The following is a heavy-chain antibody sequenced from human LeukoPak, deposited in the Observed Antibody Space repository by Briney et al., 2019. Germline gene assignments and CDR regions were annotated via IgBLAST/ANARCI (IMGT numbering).Heavy chain of an antibody. CDR2: IWYDGTNK. V-gene: IGHV3-30*02. CDR3: ATQFRPAYYYDSRAYWGYFDS. Sequence: GGSLRLSCAASGFTFTSYGMHWVRQAPGKGLEWVAFIWYDGTNKYYADSVKGRSTISRDNSNNILYLQMDSLRAEDTAVYYCATQFRPAYYYDSRAYWGYFDSWGRGTMVTVPS. D-gene: IGHD3-22*01. J-gene: IGHJ4*02. CDR1: GFTFTSYG.